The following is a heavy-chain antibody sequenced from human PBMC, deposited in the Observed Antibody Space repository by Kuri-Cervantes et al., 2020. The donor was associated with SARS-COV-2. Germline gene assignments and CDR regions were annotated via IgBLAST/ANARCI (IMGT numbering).Heavy chain of an antibody. CDR1: DGSISSGGYS. Sequence: SETLSLTCTVSDGSISSGGYSWSWIRQPPGKGLEWIGYIYYSGSTYYNLSLKSRVTISVDTSKNQFSLKLSSVTAADTAVYYCARADSGYSYGYGGVHFDYWGPGNPGHRLL. V-gene: IGHV4-30-4*07. D-gene: IGHD5-18*01. CDR3: ARADSGYSYGYGGVHFDY. CDR2: IYYSGST. J-gene: IGHJ4*02.